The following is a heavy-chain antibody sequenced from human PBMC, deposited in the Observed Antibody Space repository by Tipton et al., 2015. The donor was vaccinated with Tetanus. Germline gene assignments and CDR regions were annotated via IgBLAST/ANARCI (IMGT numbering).Heavy chain of an antibody. CDR1: GFSFSDYY. CDR3: ARMSTEASTGAFDI. J-gene: IGHJ3*02. D-gene: IGHD1-26*01. CDR2: ISSGGNTL. V-gene: IGHV3-11*01. Sequence: SLRLSCAASGFSFSDYYMSWIRQAPGKGLEWFSYISSGGNTLYYPDSVKGRFTISRDNAQNSLYLQMSRLRADDTAVYYCARMSTEASTGAFDIWGQGTVVTVSS.